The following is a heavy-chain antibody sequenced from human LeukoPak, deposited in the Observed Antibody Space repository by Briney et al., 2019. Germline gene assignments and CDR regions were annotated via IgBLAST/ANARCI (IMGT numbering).Heavy chain of an antibody. CDR1: GGSIGSNNW. CDR2: VYHSGSP. J-gene: IGHJ4*02. Sequence: SETLSLTCAVSGGSIGSNNWWGWVRQPPGKGLEWIGEVYHSGSPNYNPSLKSRVTISVDKSRNHFSLNLSSVTAADTAVYYCARVNINNWHSCDYWGQGTLVTVSS. V-gene: IGHV4-4*02. D-gene: IGHD1-1*01. CDR3: ARVNINNWHSCDY.